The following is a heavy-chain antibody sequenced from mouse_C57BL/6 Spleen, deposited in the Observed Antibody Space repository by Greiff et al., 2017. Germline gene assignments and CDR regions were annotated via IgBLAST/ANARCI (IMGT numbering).Heavy chain of an antibody. V-gene: IGHV1-69*01. CDR3: ARGGWLLRAMDY. J-gene: IGHJ4*01. CDR2: IDPSDSYT. Sequence: VKLQQPGAELVRPGSSVKLSCKASGYTFTSYWMHWVKQRPGQGLEWIGEIDPSDSYTNYNQKFKGKSTLTVDKSSSTAYMQLSSLTSEDSAVYYCARGGWLLRAMDYWGQGTSVTVSS. CDR1: GYTFTSYW. D-gene: IGHD2-3*01.